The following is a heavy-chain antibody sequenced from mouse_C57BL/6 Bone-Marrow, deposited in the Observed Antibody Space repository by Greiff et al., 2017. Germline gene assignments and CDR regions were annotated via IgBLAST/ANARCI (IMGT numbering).Heavy chain of an antibody. CDR2: IYPRDGST. Sequence: VQLQQSGPELVKPGASVKLSCKASGYTFTSYDINWVKQRPGQGLEWIGWIYPRDGSTKYNETFKGKATLTVDTSSSTADMELHSLTSEDSAVYFCARSNDGYFSWFAYWGQGTLVTVSA. V-gene: IGHV1-85*01. D-gene: IGHD2-3*01. CDR3: ARSNDGYFSWFAY. J-gene: IGHJ3*01. CDR1: GYTFTSYD.